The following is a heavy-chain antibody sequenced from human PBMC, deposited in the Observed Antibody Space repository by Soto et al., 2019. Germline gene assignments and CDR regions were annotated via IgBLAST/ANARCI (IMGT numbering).Heavy chain of an antibody. D-gene: IGHD1-26*01. Sequence: SETLSLSCTVSAVSISSYYWSWFRQPPGKGLEWIGYIYYSGSTNYNPSLKSRVTISVDTSKNQFSLKLSSVTAADTAVYYCARHSGSYFRDYCGQGTLVTGSS. CDR1: AVSISSYY. CDR2: IYYSGST. CDR3: ARHSGSYFRDY. J-gene: IGHJ4*02. V-gene: IGHV4-59*01.